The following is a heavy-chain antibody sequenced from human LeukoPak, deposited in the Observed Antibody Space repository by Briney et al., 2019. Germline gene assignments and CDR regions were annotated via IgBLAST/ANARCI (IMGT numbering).Heavy chain of an antibody. Sequence: QAGGSLRLSCSASGFTFTTYGMNWVRQAPGKGLEWVSGIGSSGTRTYYADSVKGRFTISRDNSKNTLYLQMNSLRDEDTAVYYCAKDSHWILFDDWGQGTLVTVSS. CDR2: IGSSGTRT. D-gene: IGHD2-2*03. CDR3: AKDSHWILFDD. CDR1: GFTFTTYG. J-gene: IGHJ4*02. V-gene: IGHV3-23*01.